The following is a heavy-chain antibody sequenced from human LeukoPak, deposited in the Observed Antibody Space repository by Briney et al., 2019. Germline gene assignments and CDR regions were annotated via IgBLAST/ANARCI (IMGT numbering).Heavy chain of an antibody. J-gene: IGHJ4*02. V-gene: IGHV3-48*01. CDR2: ISGSNSPI. Sequence: GGSLRLSCAASGFTFSSYAMNWVRQAPGKGLEWVSYISGSNSPIYYADSVKGRFTISRDNAKNSLYLQMDSLRAEDTAIYYCARVRDAYNYFHYWGQGTPVTVSS. CDR3: ARVRDAYNYFHY. CDR1: GFTFSSYA. D-gene: IGHD2-21*01.